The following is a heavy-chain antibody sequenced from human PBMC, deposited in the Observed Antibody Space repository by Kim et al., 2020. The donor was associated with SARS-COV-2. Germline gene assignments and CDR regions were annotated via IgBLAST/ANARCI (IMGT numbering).Heavy chain of an antibody. CDR3: ARDRNRAAAGYYYGMDV. CDR2: IYYSGST. J-gene: IGHJ6*02. Sequence: SETLSLTCTVSGGSISSYYWSWIRQPPGKGLEWIGYIYYSGSTNYNPSLKSRVTISVDTSKNQFSLKLSSVTAADTAVYYCARDRNRAAAGYYYGMDVWGQGTTVTVSS. D-gene: IGHD6-13*01. CDR1: GGSISSYY. V-gene: IGHV4-59*13.